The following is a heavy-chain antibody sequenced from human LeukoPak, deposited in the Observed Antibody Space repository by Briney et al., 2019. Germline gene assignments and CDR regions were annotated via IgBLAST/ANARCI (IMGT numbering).Heavy chain of an antibody. V-gene: IGHV4-61*02. J-gene: IGHJ4*02. D-gene: IGHD3-16*01. Sequence: PSETLSLTCTVSGGSISSGNYYWSWIRQPAGKGLEWIGRIYTSGSTNYNPSLKSRVTISVDTSKNQFSLKLSSMTAADTAVYYCAGGTLDYWGQGTLVTVSS. CDR3: AGGTLDY. CDR2: IYTSGST. CDR1: GGSISSGNYY.